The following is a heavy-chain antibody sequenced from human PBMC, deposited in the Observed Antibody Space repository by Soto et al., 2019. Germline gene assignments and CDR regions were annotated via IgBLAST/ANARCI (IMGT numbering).Heavy chain of an antibody. CDR3: TRHGWRVGATRPVYWYFDL. V-gene: IGHV3-73*01. D-gene: IGHD1-26*01. Sequence: EVQLVESGGGLVRPGGSLKLSCAASGFSFSDSTIHWVRQASGKGLEWVGRIRSKANNYATSYAASFKGRFTISRDDSKNTAYLQMNGLKTEDTAVYYCTRHGWRVGATRPVYWYFDLWGRGTLVTVSS. CDR2: IRSKANNYAT. J-gene: IGHJ2*01. CDR1: GFSFSDST.